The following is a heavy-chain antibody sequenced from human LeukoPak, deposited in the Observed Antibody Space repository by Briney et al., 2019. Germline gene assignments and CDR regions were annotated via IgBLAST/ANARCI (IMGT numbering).Heavy chain of an antibody. CDR2: ISAYNGDT. CDR3: ATYSSGWTRGY. D-gene: IGHD6-19*01. CDR1: GGTFSSYA. J-gene: IGHJ4*02. V-gene: IGHV1-18*01. Sequence: ASVTVSCKASGGTFSSYAINWVRQAPGQGLEYMGWISAYNGDTNYAHNLQGRVTMTTDTSTSTAYMELRSLRSDDTAVYYCATYSSGWTRGYWGQGTLVTVSS.